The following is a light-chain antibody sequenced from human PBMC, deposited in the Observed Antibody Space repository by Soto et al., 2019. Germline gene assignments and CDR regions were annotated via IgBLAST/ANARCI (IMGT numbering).Light chain of an antibody. CDR1: SSDVGSYNL. J-gene: IGLJ1*01. CDR2: EVT. CDR3: SSFAGFNNFYL. V-gene: IGLV2-8*01. Sequence: QSALTQPASVSGSPGQSITISCTGTSSDVGSYNLVSWYQQHPGKAPKLMIYEVTERPSGVPDRFSGSKSGNTASLAVSGLQAEDEADYYCSSFAGFNNFYLFGTGTKLTVL.